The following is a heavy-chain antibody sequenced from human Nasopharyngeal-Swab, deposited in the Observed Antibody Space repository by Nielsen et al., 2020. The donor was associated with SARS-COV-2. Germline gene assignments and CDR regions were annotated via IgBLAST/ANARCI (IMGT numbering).Heavy chain of an antibody. V-gene: IGHV3-21*01. Sequence: VRQRPGKGLEWVASISSSSSYIYYADSVKGRFTISRDNAKNSLYLQMNSLRAEDTAVYYCARDLGYSSGWSGGGDGFDIWGQGTMVTVSS. CDR3: ARDLGYSSGWSGGGDGFDI. CDR2: ISSSSSYI. J-gene: IGHJ3*02. D-gene: IGHD6-19*01.